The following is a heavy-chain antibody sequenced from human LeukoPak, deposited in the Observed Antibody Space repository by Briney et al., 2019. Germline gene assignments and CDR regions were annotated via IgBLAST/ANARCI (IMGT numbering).Heavy chain of an antibody. Sequence: PGGSLRLSCAASGFTFSSYAMHWVRQAPGKGLEWVAVISYDGSNKYYADSVKGRFTISRDNSKNTLYLQMNSLRAEDTAVYYCARDGPAVAGTWHFDYWGQGTLVTVSS. J-gene: IGHJ4*02. D-gene: IGHD6-19*01. CDR3: ARDGPAVAGTWHFDY. CDR1: GFTFSSYA. CDR2: ISYDGSNK. V-gene: IGHV3-30-3*01.